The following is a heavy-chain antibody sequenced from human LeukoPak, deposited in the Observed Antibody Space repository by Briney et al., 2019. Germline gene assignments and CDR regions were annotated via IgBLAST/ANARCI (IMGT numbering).Heavy chain of an antibody. CDR3: ARWKYYYDSSGSLYFDY. Sequence: GGSLRLSCAASGFTFSSYAMHWVRQAPGKGLEWVAVISYDGSNKYYADSVKGRFTISRDNSKNTLYLQMNSLRAEDTAVYYCARWKYYYDSSGSLYFDYWGQGTLVTVSS. V-gene: IGHV3-30*14. CDR1: GFTFSSYA. J-gene: IGHJ4*02. CDR2: ISYDGSNK. D-gene: IGHD3-22*01.